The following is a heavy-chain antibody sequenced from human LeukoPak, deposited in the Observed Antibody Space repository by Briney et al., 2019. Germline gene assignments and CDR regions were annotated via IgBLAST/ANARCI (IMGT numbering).Heavy chain of an antibody. CDR1: GFTFSNSW. V-gene: IGHV3-74*01. J-gene: IGHJ4*02. CDR2: INSDGKTT. CDR3: ARDYPPD. Sequence: GGSLRLSCAASGFTFSNSWMHWVRQAPGKGLVWVSRINSDGKTTTYADSVKGRFTISRDNAQSTLYLRMNSLSAEDTAVYYCARDYPPDWGQGTLVTVSA.